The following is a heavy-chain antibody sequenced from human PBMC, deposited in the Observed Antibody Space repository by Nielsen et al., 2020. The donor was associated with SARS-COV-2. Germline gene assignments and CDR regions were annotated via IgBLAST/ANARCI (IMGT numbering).Heavy chain of an antibody. CDR3: AKDYAGYSGYDFFDY. CDR1: GFTFSDYY. D-gene: IGHD5-12*01. J-gene: IGHJ4*02. CDR2: ISSSSSYT. V-gene: IGHV3-11*06. Sequence: GGSLRLSCAASGFTFSDYYMSWIRQAPGKGLEWVSYISSSSSYTNYADSVKGRFTISRDNAKNSLYLQMNSLRAEDTAVYYCAKDYAGYSGYDFFDYWGQGTLVTVSS.